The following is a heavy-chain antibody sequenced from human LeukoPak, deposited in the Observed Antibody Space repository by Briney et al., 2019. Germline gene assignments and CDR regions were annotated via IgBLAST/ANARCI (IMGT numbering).Heavy chain of an antibody. CDR2: IIPILGIA. D-gene: IGHD3-10*01. Sequence: SVKVSCKASGGTFSSYAISWVRQAPGQGLEWMGRIIPILGIANYAQKLQGRVTITADKSTSTAYMELSSLRSEDTAVYYCARGGSGSYYIQLGSWGQGTLVTVSS. CDR3: ARGGSGSYYIQLGS. J-gene: IGHJ4*02. V-gene: IGHV1-69*04. CDR1: GGTFSSYA.